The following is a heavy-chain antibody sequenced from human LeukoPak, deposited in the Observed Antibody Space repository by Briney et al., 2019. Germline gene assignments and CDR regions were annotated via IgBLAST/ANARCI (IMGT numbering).Heavy chain of an antibody. Sequence: PGGSLRLSCAASGFTVSSNYISWVRQAPGKGLEWVSVIYSAATTYYADSVKGRFTIPRDNSKNTLYLQMNSLRVEDTAVYYCASQSTPVLPFDIWGQGTMVTVSS. J-gene: IGHJ3*02. CDR1: GFTVSSNY. CDR3: ASQSTPVLPFDI. V-gene: IGHV3-66*04. CDR2: IYSAATT.